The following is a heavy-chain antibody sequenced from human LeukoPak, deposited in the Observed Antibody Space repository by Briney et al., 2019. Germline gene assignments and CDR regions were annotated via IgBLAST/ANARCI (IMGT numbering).Heavy chain of an antibody. J-gene: IGHJ3*02. CDR3: ARESDVNTAMADDAFDI. Sequence: TLSLTCTVSGGSISSYYWSWIRQPAGKGLEGIGRIYTSGSTNYNPSLKSRVTMSVDTSKNQFSLKLSSVTAADTAVYYCARESDVNTAMADDAFDIWGQGTMLTVSS. CDR1: GGSISSYY. V-gene: IGHV4-4*07. D-gene: IGHD5-18*01. CDR2: IYTSGST.